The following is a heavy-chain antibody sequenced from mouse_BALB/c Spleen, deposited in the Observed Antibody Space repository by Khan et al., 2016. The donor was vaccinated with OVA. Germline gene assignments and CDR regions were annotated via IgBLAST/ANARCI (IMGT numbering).Heavy chain of an antibody. Sequence: IQLVQSGAELVKPGASVKLSCTASGFNIKDTYMHWVKQRPEQGLEWIGRIDPANGNTKYDPKFQGKATITADTSSNTAYLQLSSLTSEDTAVYYWARDYWDVFAYWGQGTLVTVSA. CDR1: GFNIKDTY. V-gene: IGHV14-3*02. CDR2: IDPANGNT. D-gene: IGHD4-1*01. J-gene: IGHJ3*01. CDR3: ARDYWDVFAY.